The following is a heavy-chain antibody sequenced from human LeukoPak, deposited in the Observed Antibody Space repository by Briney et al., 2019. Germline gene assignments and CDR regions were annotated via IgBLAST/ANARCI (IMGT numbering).Heavy chain of an antibody. V-gene: IGHV1-46*01. Sequence: ASVKVSCKAFGYTFTSNYMHWVRQAPGQGPEWMGVISPSGGSTTYAQKFQGRVTLTRDMSTSTDYLELSSLRSEDTAVYYCARDGSGDYWGQGTLVTVSS. CDR3: ARDGSGDY. J-gene: IGHJ4*02. CDR2: ISPSGGST. D-gene: IGHD3-10*01. CDR1: GYTFTSNY.